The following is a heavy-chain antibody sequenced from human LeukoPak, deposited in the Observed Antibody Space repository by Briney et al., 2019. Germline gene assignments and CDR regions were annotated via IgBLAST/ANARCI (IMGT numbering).Heavy chain of an antibody. J-gene: IGHJ3*02. D-gene: IGHD5-12*01. CDR3: AKDKGYSGYDYAFDI. Sequence: GGSLRLSCAASGFTFSSYSMNWVRQAPGKGLEWVSSISSSSSYIYYADSVKGRFTISRDNAKNSLYLQMNSLRAEDTAVYYCAKDKGYSGYDYAFDIWGQGTMVTVSS. CDR2: ISSSSSYI. CDR1: GFTFSSYS. V-gene: IGHV3-21*01.